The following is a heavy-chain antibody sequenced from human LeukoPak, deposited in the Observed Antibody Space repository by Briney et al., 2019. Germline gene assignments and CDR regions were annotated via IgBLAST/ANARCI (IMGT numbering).Heavy chain of an antibody. Sequence: ASVKVSCKVSGYTLTELSTHWVRQAPGKGLEWMGGFDPEDGETIYAQKFQGRVTMTEDTSTDTAYMELSSLRSEDTAVYYCATGGFMVRGVIIPHWGQGTLVTVSP. CDR2: FDPEDGET. V-gene: IGHV1-24*01. CDR1: GYTLTELS. J-gene: IGHJ4*02. D-gene: IGHD3-10*01. CDR3: ATGGFMVRGVIIPH.